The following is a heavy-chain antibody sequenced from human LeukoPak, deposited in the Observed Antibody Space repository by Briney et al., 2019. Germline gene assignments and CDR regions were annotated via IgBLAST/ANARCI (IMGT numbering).Heavy chain of an antibody. V-gene: IGHV3-74*01. D-gene: IGHD3-22*01. J-gene: IGHJ4*02. CDR1: GFTFSEYW. Sequence: LSGGSLRLSCAASGFTFSEYWMHWVRHAPGKGLVWVSRMNSDGSSRTYADSVKGRFTISRDNAKSTLYLQMNSLTAEDMAVYYCARVRSDYYDSSVDYWGQGTLVTVSS. CDR3: ARVRSDYYDSSVDY. CDR2: MNSDGSSR.